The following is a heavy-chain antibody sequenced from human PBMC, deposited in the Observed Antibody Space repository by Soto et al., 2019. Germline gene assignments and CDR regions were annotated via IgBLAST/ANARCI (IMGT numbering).Heavy chain of an antibody. CDR1: GGSFSGYY. V-gene: IGHV4-34*01. J-gene: IGHJ4*02. Sequence: PSETLSLTCAVSGGSFSGYYWSWVRQTPGKGLEWIGDINHTGGSNYNPSLKSRVMISVDTAKTQFSLNVTSVTAADTAVYYCAREVGYYSATRRNLYFGYWGPGTLVTVSS. CDR3: AREVGYYSATRRNLYFGY. D-gene: IGHD2-2*01. CDR2: INHTGGS.